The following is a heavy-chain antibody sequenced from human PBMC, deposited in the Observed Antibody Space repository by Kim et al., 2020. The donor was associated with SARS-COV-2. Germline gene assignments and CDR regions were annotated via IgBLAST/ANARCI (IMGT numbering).Heavy chain of an antibody. CDR1: GFIFSSYS. J-gene: IGHJ4*02. CDR2: ISSTSSTI. CDR3: ASDFSGSETHPKRGEY. D-gene: IGHD5-12*01. Sequence: GGSLRLSCAASGFIFSSYSMNWVRQVPGKGLECISYISSTSSTIYYADSVNGRFTISRDNAKKSLYLQMDSLRDEDTAVYYCASDFSGSETHPKRGEYWGQGTPVPVSS. V-gene: IGHV3-48*02.